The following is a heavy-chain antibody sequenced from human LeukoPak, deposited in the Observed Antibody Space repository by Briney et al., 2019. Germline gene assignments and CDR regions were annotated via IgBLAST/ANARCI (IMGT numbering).Heavy chain of an antibody. J-gene: IGHJ4*02. CDR2: ISGSGGST. Sequence: GGSLRLSCAASGFTFSSYGMSWVRQAPGKGLEWVSAISGSGGSTCYADSVKGRFTISRDNSKNTLYLQMNSLRAEDTAVYYCASHGSGSYLGGTDLFDYWGQGTLVTVSS. CDR1: GFTFSSYG. V-gene: IGHV3-23*01. CDR3: ASHGSGSYLGGTDLFDY. D-gene: IGHD3-10*01.